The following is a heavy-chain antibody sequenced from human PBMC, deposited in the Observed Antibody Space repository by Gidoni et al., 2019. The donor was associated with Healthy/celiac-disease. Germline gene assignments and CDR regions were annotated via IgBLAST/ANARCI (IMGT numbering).Heavy chain of an antibody. D-gene: IGHD2-15*01. CDR2: ISYDGSNK. J-gene: IGHJ4*02. CDR1: GFSLSSDG. Sequence: QVHLVESGGGVVQPGRSRRLSCAASGFSLSSDGMHWVRQAPGKGLEWVAFISYDGSNKYYAYSVKGRFTISRDNSTNTLYLQMNSLRAEDTAVYYCAKVQGNRVGAFDYWGQGTLVTVSS. V-gene: IGHV3-30*18. CDR3: AKVQGNRVGAFDY.